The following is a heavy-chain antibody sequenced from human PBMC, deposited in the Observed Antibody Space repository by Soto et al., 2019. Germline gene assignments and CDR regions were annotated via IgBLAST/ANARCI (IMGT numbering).Heavy chain of an antibody. CDR3: ARGVKSGGPVLEWLSPSYYYYGMDV. Sequence: RRLSCAASGLTFDDHAMHWVRQAPGKGLEWVSGISWNGGRTAYADSVKGRFTISRDNAKNSLYLQMNSLRSEDTAVYYCARGVKSGGPVLEWLSPSYYYYGMDVWGQGTTVTVSS. V-gene: IGHV3-9*01. D-gene: IGHD3-3*01. CDR2: ISWNGGRT. J-gene: IGHJ6*02. CDR1: GLTFDDHA.